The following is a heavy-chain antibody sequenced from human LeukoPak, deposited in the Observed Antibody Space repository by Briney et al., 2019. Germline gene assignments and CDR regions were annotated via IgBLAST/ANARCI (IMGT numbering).Heavy chain of an antibody. J-gene: IGHJ3*02. CDR3: ARDLAGSSRAFDI. CDR1: GGSISSYY. CDR2: IYYSGST. D-gene: IGHD6-6*01. Sequence: SETLSLTCTASGGSISSYYWSWIRQPPGKGLEWIGYIYYSGSTNYNPSLKSRVTISVDTSKNQFSLKLSSVTAADTAVYYCARDLAGSSRAFDIWGQGTMVTVSS. V-gene: IGHV4-59*01.